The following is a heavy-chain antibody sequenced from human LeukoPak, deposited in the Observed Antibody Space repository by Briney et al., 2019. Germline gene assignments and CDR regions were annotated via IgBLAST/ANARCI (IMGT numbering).Heavy chain of an antibody. Sequence: PSETLSLTCTVSGYSISSGYYWGWIRQPPGKGLEWIGSIYHSGSTYYNPSLKSRVTISVDTSKNQFSLKLSSVTAADTAVYYCARADGDYFDYWGQGTLVTVSS. CDR3: ARADGDYFDY. CDR1: GYSISSGYY. CDR2: IYHSGST. D-gene: IGHD4-17*01. J-gene: IGHJ4*02. V-gene: IGHV4-38-2*02.